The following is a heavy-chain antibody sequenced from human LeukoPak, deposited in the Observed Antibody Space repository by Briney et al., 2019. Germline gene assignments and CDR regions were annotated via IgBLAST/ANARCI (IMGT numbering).Heavy chain of an antibody. D-gene: IGHD6-13*01. J-gene: IGHJ5*02. CDR3: ARDYSSRIAAAGKGWFDP. V-gene: IGHV4-39*02. CDR1: GGSISSSSYY. CDR2: IYYSGST. Sequence: SETLSLTCTVSGGSISSSSYYWGWIRQPPGKGLEWIGSIYYSGSTYYNPSLKSRVTISVDTSKNQFSLKLSSVTAADTAVYYCARDYSSRIAAAGKGWFDPWGQGTLVTVSS.